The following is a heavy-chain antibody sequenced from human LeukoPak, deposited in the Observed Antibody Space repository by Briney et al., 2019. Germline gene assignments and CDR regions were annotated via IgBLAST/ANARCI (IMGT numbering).Heavy chain of an antibody. CDR3: ARATTGTTNWFDP. CDR2: IYYSGST. V-gene: IGHV4-59*01. Sequence: SETLSLTCTVSGGSISSYYWSWIRQPPGKGLEWIGYIYYSGSTNYNPSLKSRVTISVDTSKNQYSLKLSSVTAADTAVYYCARATTGTTNWFDPWGQGTLVTLSS. J-gene: IGHJ5*02. D-gene: IGHD1-1*01. CDR1: GGSISSYY.